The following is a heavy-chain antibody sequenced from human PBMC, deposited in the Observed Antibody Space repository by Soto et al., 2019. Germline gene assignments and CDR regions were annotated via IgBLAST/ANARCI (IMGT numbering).Heavy chain of an antibody. V-gene: IGHV3-30-3*01. J-gene: IGHJ6*02. CDR1: GFTFSSYA. CDR2: ISYDGSNK. Sequence: QVQLVESGGGVVQPGRSLRLSCAASGFTFSSYAMHWVRQAPGKGLEWVTIISYDGSNKYYADSVKGRFTISRDNSKNTLHLQMSSLRAEDTAVYFCARGGGSSSSVYYYYGMDVWGQGTTVTVSS. D-gene: IGHD6-6*01. CDR3: ARGGGSSSSVYYYYGMDV.